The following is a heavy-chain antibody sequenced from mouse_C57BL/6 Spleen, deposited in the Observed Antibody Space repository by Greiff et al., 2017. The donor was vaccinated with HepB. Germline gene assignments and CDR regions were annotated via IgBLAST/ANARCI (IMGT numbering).Heavy chain of an antibody. CDR2: ISNGGGST. CDR1: GFTFSDYY. Sequence: EVMLVESGGGLVQPGGSLKLSCAASGFTFSDYYMYWVRQTPEKRLEWVAYISNGGGSTYYPDTVKGRFTISRDNAKNTLYLQMSRLKSEDTAMYYCARHDYGSSYGFAYWGQGTLVTVSA. V-gene: IGHV5-12*01. J-gene: IGHJ3*01. CDR3: ARHDYGSSYGFAY. D-gene: IGHD1-1*01.